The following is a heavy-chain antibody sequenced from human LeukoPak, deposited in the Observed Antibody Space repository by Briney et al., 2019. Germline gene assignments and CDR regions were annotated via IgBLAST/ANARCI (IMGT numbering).Heavy chain of an antibody. V-gene: IGHV1-18*01. CDR1: GYTFTSYG. J-gene: IGHJ5*02. D-gene: IGHD2-2*01. CDR2: ISPYNANT. CDR3: AREYCSTTSCNLAYNWFDP. Sequence: GASVKVSCKASGYTFTSYGISWVRQAPGQGLEWMGWISPYNANTNYAPKLQDRVTMTTDTSTSTAYMELRSLRSDDTAVYYCAREYCSTTSCNLAYNWFDPWGQGTLVTVFS.